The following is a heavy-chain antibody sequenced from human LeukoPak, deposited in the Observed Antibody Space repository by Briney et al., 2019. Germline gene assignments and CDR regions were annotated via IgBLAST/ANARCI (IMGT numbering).Heavy chain of an antibody. V-gene: IGHV3-53*05. CDR1: GFTVSSDY. Sequence: PGGSLRLSCAASGFTVSSDYMRWVRQAPGKGLEWFSVIYSGGSTYYADSVKGPFTISRDKSKNTVYLQMNSLRFEDTAMYYCARNWFDPWGQGTLVTVSS. CDR3: ARNWFDP. J-gene: IGHJ5*02. CDR2: IYSGGST.